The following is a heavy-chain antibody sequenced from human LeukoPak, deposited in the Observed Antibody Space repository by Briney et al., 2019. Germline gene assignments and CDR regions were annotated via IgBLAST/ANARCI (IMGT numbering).Heavy chain of an antibody. V-gene: IGHV3-53*01. J-gene: IGHJ4*02. CDR3: AKALSSGTFDY. D-gene: IGHD3-10*01. Sequence: GGSLRLSCAASGFTVSSNYMSWVRQAPGKGLEWVSVIYSGGSTYYADSVKGRFTISRDNSKNTLYLQMNSLRAEDTAVYYCAKALSSGTFDYWGQGTLVTVSS. CDR1: GFTVSSNY. CDR2: IYSGGST.